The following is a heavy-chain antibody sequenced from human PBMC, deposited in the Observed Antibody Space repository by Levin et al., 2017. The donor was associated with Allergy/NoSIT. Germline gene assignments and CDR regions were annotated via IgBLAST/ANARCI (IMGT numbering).Heavy chain of an antibody. CDR2: INWNGGST. V-gene: IGHV3-20*04. CDR1: GFTFDDYG. CDR3: ARFFGLPNWFDP. D-gene: IGHD3/OR15-3a*01. J-gene: IGHJ5*02. Sequence: SCAASGFTFDDYGMSWVRQAPGKGLEWVSGINWNGGSTGYADSVKGRFTISRDNAKNSLYLQMNSLRAEDTALYYCARFFGLPNWFDPWGQGTLVTVSS.